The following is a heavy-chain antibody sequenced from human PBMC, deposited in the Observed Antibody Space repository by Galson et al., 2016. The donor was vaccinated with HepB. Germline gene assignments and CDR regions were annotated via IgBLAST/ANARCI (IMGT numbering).Heavy chain of an antibody. CDR3: ARDSDCSGGNCYSDS. Sequence: SVKVSCKASGYTFSAYGTTWVRQAPGQRLEWMGWISVYNGNTNYAQRFRGRVTMTTDTSTSTAYMELRSLRSDDTAVYYCARDSDCSGGNCYSDSWGQGTLVTVSS. V-gene: IGHV1-18*01. CDR1: GYTFSAYG. D-gene: IGHD2-15*01. CDR2: ISVYNGNT. J-gene: IGHJ4*03.